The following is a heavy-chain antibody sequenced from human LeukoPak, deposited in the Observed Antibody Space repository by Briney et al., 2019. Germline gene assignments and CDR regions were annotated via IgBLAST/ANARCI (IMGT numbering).Heavy chain of an antibody. D-gene: IGHD6-13*01. J-gene: IGHJ4*02. CDR1: GGSFSGYY. Sequence: SETLSLTCAVYGGSFSGYYWSWIRQPPGKGLEWIGEINHSGSTNYNPPLKSRVTISVDTSKNQFSLKLSSVTAADTAVYYCARINIAAAGTDFDYWGQGTLVTVSS. CDR3: ARINIAAAGTDFDY. CDR2: INHSGST. V-gene: IGHV4-34*01.